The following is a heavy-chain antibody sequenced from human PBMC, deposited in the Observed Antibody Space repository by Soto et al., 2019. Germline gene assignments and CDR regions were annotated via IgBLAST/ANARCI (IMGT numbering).Heavy chain of an antibody. V-gene: IGHV3-23*01. D-gene: IGHD3-22*01. CDR3: AKDPLVYGGSRLDDSSGYYWNYFDY. Sequence: GGSLRLSCAASGFTFSSYAMSWVRQAPGKGLEWVSAISGSGGSTYYADSVKGRFTISRDNSKNTLYLQMNSLRAEDTAVYYCAKDPLVYGGSRLDDSSGYYWNYFDYWGQGT. J-gene: IGHJ4*02. CDR2: ISGSGGST. CDR1: GFTFSSYA.